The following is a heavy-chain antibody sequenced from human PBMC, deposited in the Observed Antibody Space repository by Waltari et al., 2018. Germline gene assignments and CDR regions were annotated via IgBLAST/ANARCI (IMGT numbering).Heavy chain of an antibody. CDR2: IKEDGRKK. V-gene: IGHV3-7*01. J-gene: IGHJ4*02. Sequence: EVQLVESGGGLVQPGGSLRLSCVGSGFTFSGNWMAWIRQDPGKGLEWVANIKEDGRKKNDVDAVEGRFTISRDNDKNSLYLQMNSLRAEDTALYYCVRHGFWNFDFWGQGTLVTVSS. D-gene: IGHD3-3*01. CDR3: VRHGFWNFDF. CDR1: GFTFSGNW.